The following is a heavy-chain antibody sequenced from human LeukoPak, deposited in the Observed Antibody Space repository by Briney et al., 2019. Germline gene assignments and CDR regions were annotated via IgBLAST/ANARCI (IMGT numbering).Heavy chain of an antibody. J-gene: IGHJ4*02. CDR2: IFTSGTT. CDR3: ARESEEPGVTLFDY. Sequence: PSETLSLTCTVSGVSISRHYWSWIRQPAGKGLEWIGRIFTSGTTNYNPSLRSRLSMSVDTSKNQFSLRLSSVTAADTAVYFCARESEEPGVTLFDYWGQGTLVTVSS. D-gene: IGHD3-10*01. V-gene: IGHV4-4*07. CDR1: GVSISRHY.